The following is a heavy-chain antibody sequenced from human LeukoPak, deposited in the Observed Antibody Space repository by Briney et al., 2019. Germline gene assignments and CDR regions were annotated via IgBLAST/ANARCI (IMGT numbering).Heavy chain of an antibody. V-gene: IGHV3-21*01. J-gene: IGHJ4*02. CDR2: ISYSSAYI. CDR3: AREVSAEMGGSRSYCNNFDY. CDR1: GFTFSSYS. Sequence: GGSLRLSCAASGFTFSSYSMNWVRQAPGEGLEWVSSISYSSAYIYHADSVKGRFTVSRDNAKNSLFLQMNSLRAEDTAVYYCAREVSAEMGGSRSYCNNFDYWGQGTLVTVSS. D-gene: IGHD3-10*01.